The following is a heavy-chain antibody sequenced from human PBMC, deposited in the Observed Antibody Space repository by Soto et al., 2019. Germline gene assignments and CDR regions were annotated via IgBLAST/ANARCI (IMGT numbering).Heavy chain of an antibody. Sequence: PGGSLRLSCAASGFTFSSYAMHWVRQAPGKGLEWVAVISYDGSNKYYADSVKGRFTISRDNSKNTLYLQMNSLRAEDTAVYYCARDRVAVAGEPDYYYYGMDVWGQGTTVTVSS. J-gene: IGHJ6*02. CDR1: GFTFSSYA. CDR3: ARDRVAVAGEPDYYYYGMDV. D-gene: IGHD6-19*01. V-gene: IGHV3-30-3*01. CDR2: ISYDGSNK.